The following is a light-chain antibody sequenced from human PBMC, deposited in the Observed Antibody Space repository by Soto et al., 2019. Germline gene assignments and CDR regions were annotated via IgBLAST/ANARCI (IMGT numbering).Light chain of an antibody. V-gene: IGKV2-28*01. J-gene: IGKJ4*01. CDR2: LGS. CDR3: MQALQTRRP. CDR1: QSLLHSNGYNY. Sequence: DVVMTHSPLSLPVAPGEPASISCRASQSLLHSNGYNYLDWYLQKPGQSPQLLICLGSNRASGVADRLSGSGTGTDFTLKISRVEAEDVGVYYCMQALQTRRPCGRGTMVDIK.